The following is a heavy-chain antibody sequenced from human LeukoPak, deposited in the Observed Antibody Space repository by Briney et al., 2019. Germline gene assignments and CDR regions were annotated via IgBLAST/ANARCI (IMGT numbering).Heavy chain of an antibody. Sequence: PSETLSLTCAVYGGSFSGYYWSWIRQPPGKGLEWIGEINHSGNTNYNPSLKSRVTISVDTSKNQFSLKLSSVTAADTAVYYCARSMPSPSPQLWLPYYYYYMDVWGKGTTVTVSS. CDR1: GGSFSGYY. J-gene: IGHJ6*03. CDR3: ARSMPSPSPQLWLPYYYYYMDV. CDR2: INHSGNT. D-gene: IGHD5-18*01. V-gene: IGHV4-34*01.